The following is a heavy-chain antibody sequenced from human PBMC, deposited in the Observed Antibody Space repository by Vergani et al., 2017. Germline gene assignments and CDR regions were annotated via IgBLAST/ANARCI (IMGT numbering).Heavy chain of an antibody. Sequence: QLQLQESGPGLVKPSETLSLTCTVSGGSISSSSYYWGWIRQPPGKGLEWIGEINHSGSTNYNPSLKSRVTISVDTSKNQFSLKLSSVTAADTAVYYCARGVSDIVVVPAADKHTEYYFDYWGQGTLVTVSS. D-gene: IGHD2-2*01. J-gene: IGHJ4*02. V-gene: IGHV4-39*07. CDR1: GGSISSSSYY. CDR3: ARGVSDIVVVPAADKHTEYYFDY. CDR2: INHSGST.